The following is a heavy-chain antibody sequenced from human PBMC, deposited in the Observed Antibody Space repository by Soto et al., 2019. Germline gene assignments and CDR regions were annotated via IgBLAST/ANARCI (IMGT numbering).Heavy chain of an antibody. V-gene: IGHV1-46*01. Sequence: SVQVCCEASGYKFINHYIHWVRQAPGVGLEWMGIINPNGGGTDYAQKFQGRVTMTTDTYASTVHMELSSLRSEDTAVYFCARDSLASATSYSFDPWGQGTLVTAYS. CDR1: GYKFINHY. CDR3: ARDSLASATSYSFDP. J-gene: IGHJ5*02. CDR2: INPNGGGT. D-gene: IGHD3-10*01.